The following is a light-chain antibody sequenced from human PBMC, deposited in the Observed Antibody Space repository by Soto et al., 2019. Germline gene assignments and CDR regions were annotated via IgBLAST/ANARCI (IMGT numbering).Light chain of an antibody. V-gene: IGKV1-33*01. CDR2: DVT. J-gene: IGKJ5*01. CDR1: QDIDKY. Sequence: DIQMTQSPSSLSASVGDRVTITCQASQDIDKYLNWYQQKPGKAPKLLIDDVTNLETGVPSRFSGSGPGTHFTFTIGSLQPEDIATYYCQQYYDLPITFGQGTRLEIK. CDR3: QQYYDLPIT.